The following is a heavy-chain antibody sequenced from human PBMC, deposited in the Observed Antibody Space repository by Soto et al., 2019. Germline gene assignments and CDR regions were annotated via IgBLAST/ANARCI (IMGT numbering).Heavy chain of an antibody. CDR1: GGTFNNYS. CDR3: TRRGRQSANWFDH. Sequence: VQLLESGAEVKTPGGSVKVSCEASGGTFNNYSIGWVRQAPGQGLEWVGGISPTSGRPNYAQWFQGSVTFSADKSTNTVYMEVNSLTHEDTAVYYCTRRGRQSANWFDHWGQGTLVTVSS. J-gene: IGHJ5*02. CDR2: ISPTSGRP. V-gene: IGHV1-69*06.